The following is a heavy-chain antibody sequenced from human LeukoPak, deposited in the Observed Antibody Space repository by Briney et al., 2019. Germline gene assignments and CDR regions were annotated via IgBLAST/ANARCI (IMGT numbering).Heavy chain of an antibody. CDR3: ARDRRGITGTEWFDP. CDR1: GFTFGDYG. CDR2: ISWNSDST. D-gene: IGHD1-20*01. J-gene: IGHJ5*02. V-gene: IGHV3-20*04. Sequence: GGSLRLSCEGSGFTFGDYGVSWVRQAPGKGPEWVAGISWNSDSTGYPDSVKGRFTISRDNAKNSLYLQMNSLRVEDTAFYYCARDRRGITGTEWFDPWGQGTLVTVSS.